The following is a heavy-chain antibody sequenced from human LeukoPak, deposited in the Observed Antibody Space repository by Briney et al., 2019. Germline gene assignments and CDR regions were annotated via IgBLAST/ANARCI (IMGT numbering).Heavy chain of an antibody. CDR2: IYYSGST. CDR1: GGSISSSSYY. Sequence: SETPSLTCTVSGGSISSSSYYWGWIRQPPGKGLEWIGSIYYSGSTYYNPSLKSRFTISVDTSKNQFSLKLSSVTAAATAVYYCASLWYDYVWGSYRGYYFDYWGQGTLVTVSS. V-gene: IGHV4-39*01. CDR3: ASLWYDYVWGSYRGYYFDY. D-gene: IGHD3-16*02. J-gene: IGHJ4*02.